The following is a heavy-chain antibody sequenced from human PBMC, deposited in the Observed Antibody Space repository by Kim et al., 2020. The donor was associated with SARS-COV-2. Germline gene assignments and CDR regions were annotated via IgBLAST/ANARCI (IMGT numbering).Heavy chain of an antibody. Sequence: SETLSLTCNVSGGSISSYYWSWIRQPAGKGLEWIGRIYISGTTNSNPSSKSRVTMSVDTSKNQLSLNLSSVTVADTALSYCSSDGPGLITRFDRLGQGT. D-gene: IGHD1-20*01. CDR2: IYISGTT. J-gene: IGHJ5*02. CDR1: GGSISSYY. CDR3: SSDGPGLITRFDR. V-gene: IGHV4-4*07.